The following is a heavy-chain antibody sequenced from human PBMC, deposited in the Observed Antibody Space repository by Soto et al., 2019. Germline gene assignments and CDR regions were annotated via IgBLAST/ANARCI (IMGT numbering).Heavy chain of an antibody. CDR1: AGFISSYE. J-gene: IGHJ4*02. CDR3: ARTTKKMVRGRYFDD. Sequence: SQTRPLTSTVSAGFISSYEWSWFRQPPGKGLEWIGYIYYSGSTNYNPSLKSRVTISVDTSKNQFSLKLSSVTAADTAVYYCARTTKKMVRGRYFDDWGQGTLVTVSS. D-gene: IGHD3-10*01. CDR2: IYYSGST. V-gene: IGHV4-59*01.